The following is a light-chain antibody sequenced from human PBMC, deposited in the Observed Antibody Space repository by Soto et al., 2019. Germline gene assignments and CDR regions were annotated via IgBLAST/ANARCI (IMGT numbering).Light chain of an antibody. J-gene: IGKJ5*01. Sequence: DIQMTQSPSTLSASVGYRVTITWRASQSIANYLNWYQQKPGKAPQLLIYVASMLESGVPSGFSGSGSGTDFTLTISSLQPEDFATYYCQQSYNAPITFGQGTRLEIK. V-gene: IGKV1-39*01. CDR1: QSIANY. CDR3: QQSYNAPIT. CDR2: VAS.